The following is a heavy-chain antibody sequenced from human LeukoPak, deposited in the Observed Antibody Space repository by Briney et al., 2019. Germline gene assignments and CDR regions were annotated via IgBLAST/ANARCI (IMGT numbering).Heavy chain of an antibody. V-gene: IGHV3-30-3*01. CDR1: GFTFSSYA. D-gene: IGHD3-10*01. CDR2: ISYDGSNK. CDR3: ARDDRYYYGSGGHFDY. J-gene: IGHJ4*02. Sequence: GGSLRLSCAASGFTFSSYAMHWVRQAPGKGLEWVAVISYDGSNKYYADSVKGRFTISRDNSKNTLYLQMNSLRAEDTAVYYCARDDRYYYGSGGHFDYWGQGTLVTVSS.